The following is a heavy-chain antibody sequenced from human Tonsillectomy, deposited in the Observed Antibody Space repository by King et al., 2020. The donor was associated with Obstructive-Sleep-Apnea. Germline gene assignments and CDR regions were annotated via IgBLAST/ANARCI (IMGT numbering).Heavy chain of an antibody. J-gene: IGHJ6*02. Sequence: VQLQQWGAGLLKPSETLSLTCAVYGGSFSGYYWGWIRQPPGEGLEWIGEINHSGSTNYNPSLKSRVTISVDTTKNRFSLKLSSVTAADTAVYYCARGFNYAIMTAPWGAYYCYGMDVWGQGTTVTVSS. CDR1: GGSFSGYY. D-gene: IGHD3-9*01. CDR2: INHSGST. CDR3: ARGFNYAIMTAPWGAYYCYGMDV. V-gene: IGHV4-34*01.